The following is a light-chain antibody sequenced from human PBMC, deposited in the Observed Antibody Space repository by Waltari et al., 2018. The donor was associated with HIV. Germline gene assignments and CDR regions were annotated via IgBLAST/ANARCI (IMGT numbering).Light chain of an antibody. V-gene: IGKV3-15*01. CDR3: QHYNNRPPLT. Sequence: EIVMTQSPATLSVSPGERATLSCRASQSVSTNLAWYQQKPGQAPRPLIFSASARAAGSPARFSGSGSGTDFTLTITSPQSEDCAVYYCQHYNNRPPLTFGQGTRLEI. CDR2: SAS. CDR1: QSVSTN. J-gene: IGKJ5*01.